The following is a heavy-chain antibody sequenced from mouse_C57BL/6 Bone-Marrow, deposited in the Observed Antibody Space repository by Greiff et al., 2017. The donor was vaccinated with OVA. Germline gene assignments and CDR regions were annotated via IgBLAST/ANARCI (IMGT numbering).Heavy chain of an antibody. J-gene: IGHJ2*01. CDR3: ISYGNFDY. D-gene: IGHD2-1*01. CDR1: GFNIKDDY. Sequence: EVKLMESGAELVRPGASVKLSCTASGFNIKDDYMHWVKQRPEQGLEWIGWIDPENGDTEYASKFQGKATITADTSSNTAYLQLSSLTSEDTAVYYCISYGNFDYWGQGTTLTVSS. CDR2: IDPENGDT. V-gene: IGHV14-4*01.